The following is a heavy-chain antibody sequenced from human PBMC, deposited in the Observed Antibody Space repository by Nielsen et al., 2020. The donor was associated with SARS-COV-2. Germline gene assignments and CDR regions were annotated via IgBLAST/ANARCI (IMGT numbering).Heavy chain of an antibody. CDR1: GGSISSGGYY. CDR3: ARISRGYDSSGYYYLTPFDY. J-gene: IGHJ4*02. V-gene: IGHV4-31*03. D-gene: IGHD3-22*01. CDR2: IYYSGST. Sequence: SETLSLTCTVSGGSISSGGYYWSWIRQHPGKGLEWIGYIYYSGSTYYNPSLKSRVTISVDTSKNQFSLKLSSVTAADTAVYYCARISRGYDSSGYYYLTPFDYWGQGTLVTVSS.